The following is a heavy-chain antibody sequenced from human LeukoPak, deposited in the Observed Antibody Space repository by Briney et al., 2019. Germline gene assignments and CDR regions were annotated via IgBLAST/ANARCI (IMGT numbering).Heavy chain of an antibody. CDR1: GYTFTAYS. V-gene: IGHV1-2*02. D-gene: IGHD3-22*01. J-gene: IGHJ3*01. Sequence: ASVKVSCKASGYTFTAYSMFWVRQAPGQGLEWVGWITPNSGDTNYAQKFQGRVTMTRDTSINTAYMEVSRLRSDDTAVYYCARPPGYDRFDAFALWGQGTMVTVSS. CDR3: ARPPGYDRFDAFAL. CDR2: ITPNSGDT.